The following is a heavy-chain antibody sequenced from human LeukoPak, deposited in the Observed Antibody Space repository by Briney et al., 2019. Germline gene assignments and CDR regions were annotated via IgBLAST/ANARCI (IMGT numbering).Heavy chain of an antibody. Sequence: PSETLSLTCAVYGGSFSGYHWTWIRQPPGKGLEWMGEINHSGSTKSSPSLKSRVTISVDTPKNQFSLKLTSVTAADTAVYFCARATEGYSSSVVYMDVWGKGTTVTVSS. V-gene: IGHV4-34*01. CDR1: GGSFSGYH. D-gene: IGHD6-6*01. CDR2: INHSGST. CDR3: ARATEGYSSSVVYMDV. J-gene: IGHJ6*03.